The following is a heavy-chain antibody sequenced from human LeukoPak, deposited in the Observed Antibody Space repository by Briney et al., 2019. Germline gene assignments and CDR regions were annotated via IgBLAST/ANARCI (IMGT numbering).Heavy chain of an antibody. CDR1: GFTFSSYSM. Sequence: GSLRLSCAASGFTFSSYSMNWVRQAPGKGLEWTGEVFHSGSTNYNPSLESRLSISMDKSNNRFSLKLSSVTAADTAVYYCAREVLGARAFEYWGQGILVTVSS. V-gene: IGHV4-4*02. CDR3: AREVLGARAFEY. J-gene: IGHJ4*02. CDR2: VFHSGST. D-gene: IGHD1-26*01.